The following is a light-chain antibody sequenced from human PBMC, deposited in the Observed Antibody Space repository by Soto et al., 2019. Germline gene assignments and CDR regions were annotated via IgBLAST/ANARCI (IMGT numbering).Light chain of an antibody. CDR1: QSVSNNY. Sequence: EIVLTQSPGTLYLSPGERATLSCRASQSVSNNYLAWYQQNPGQAPRLLIYGASNRATGIPARFSGSGSGTDFTLTISRLEPEDFAVYYCKQYGSAGTFGQGTKVEIK. CDR2: GAS. J-gene: IGKJ1*01. V-gene: IGKV3-20*01. CDR3: KQYGSAGT.